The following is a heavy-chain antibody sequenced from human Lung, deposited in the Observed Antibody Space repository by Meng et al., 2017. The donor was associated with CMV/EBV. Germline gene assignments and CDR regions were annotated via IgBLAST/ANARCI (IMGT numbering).Heavy chain of an antibody. CDR2: INHSGST. J-gene: IGHJ6*02. CDR1: DGSFSVYY. Sequence: LXCAVHDGSFSVYYWSWIRQPPGKGLEWIGEINHSGSTNYNPSLKSRVAMSVDTSKNQLSLRLNSVTAADTAVYYCAREGSGSSRFGYYGMDGWGQGXTVTVSS. V-gene: IGHV4-34*01. D-gene: IGHD6-25*01. CDR3: AREGSGSSRFGYYGMDG.